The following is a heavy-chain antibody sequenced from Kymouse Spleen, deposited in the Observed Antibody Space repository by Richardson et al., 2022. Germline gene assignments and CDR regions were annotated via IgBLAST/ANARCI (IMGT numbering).Heavy chain of an antibody. J-gene: IGHJ4*02. Sequence: QVQLVESGGGVVQPGRSLRLSCAASGFTFSSYGMHWVRQAPGKGLEWVAVIWYDGSNKYYADSVKGRFTISRDNSKNTLYLQMNSLRAEDTAVYYCAREGSGSYRFDYWGQGTLVTVSS. V-gene: IGHV3-33*01. CDR2: IWYDGSNK. CDR1: GFTFSSYG. CDR3: AREGSGSYRFDY. D-gene: IGHD3-10*01.